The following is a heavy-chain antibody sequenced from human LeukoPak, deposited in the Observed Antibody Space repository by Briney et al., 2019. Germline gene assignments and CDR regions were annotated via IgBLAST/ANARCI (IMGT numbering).Heavy chain of an antibody. CDR2: IFYSGTT. CDR3: ARTGDSSGYYSSFDY. J-gene: IGHJ4*02. CDR1: GGSISSRSYY. D-gene: IGHD3-22*01. V-gene: IGHV4-39*07. Sequence: SETLSLTCTVSGGSISSRSYYWGWIRQPPGKWLEWIGSIFYSGTTYYNPSLKSRVTISVDTSKNQFSLKLSSVTAADTAVYYCARTGDSSGYYSSFDYWGQGTLVTVSS.